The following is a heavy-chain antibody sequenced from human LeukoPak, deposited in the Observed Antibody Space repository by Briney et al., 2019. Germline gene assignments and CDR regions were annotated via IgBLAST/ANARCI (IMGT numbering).Heavy chain of an antibody. V-gene: IGHV3-30*04. J-gene: IGHJ4*02. Sequence: PGGSLRLSCAASGFDFSSYVMHWVRQAPGKGLEWVAVMSHDGSNEYYADSVKGRFTISRDNSKNTLSLQMNSLRAEDTAVYYCVRDISGEKSFDYWGQGTLVTVSS. D-gene: IGHD3-10*01. CDR1: GFDFSSYV. CDR2: MSHDGSNE. CDR3: VRDISGEKSFDY.